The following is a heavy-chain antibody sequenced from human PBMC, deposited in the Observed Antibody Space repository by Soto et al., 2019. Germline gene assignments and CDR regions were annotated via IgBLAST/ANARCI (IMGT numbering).Heavy chain of an antibody. V-gene: IGHV4-59*01. CDR2: IYSRGNT. Sequence: SETLSLTCTVSGGSITSDYWSWIRQSPGKGLEWIGYIYSRGNTNYNPSLKIRVTISVDTSKTHFSLNLISVTAADTAGYYCARGRPRDGYNSVHSDFDIWGQGTMVTVSS. CDR1: GGSITSDY. D-gene: IGHD5-12*01. J-gene: IGHJ3*02. CDR3: ARGRPRDGYNSVHSDFDI.